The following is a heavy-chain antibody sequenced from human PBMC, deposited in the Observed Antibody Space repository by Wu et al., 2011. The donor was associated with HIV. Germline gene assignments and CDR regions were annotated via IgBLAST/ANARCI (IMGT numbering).Heavy chain of an antibody. D-gene: IGHD3-10*02. CDR1: GYTFTGYY. J-gene: IGHJ3*02. CDR2: INPNSVGT. CDR3: AREPRTLMFDDAFDM. Sequence: QVQLVQSGAEVKRPGASVKVSCKASGYTFTGYYMHWVRQAPGQGLEWVGCINPNSVGTKFAQNFQGRVTMTSDTSITTAYMELTRLRSDDTAIYYCAREPRTLMFDDAFDMWGQGTMVTVSS. V-gene: IGHV1-2*02.